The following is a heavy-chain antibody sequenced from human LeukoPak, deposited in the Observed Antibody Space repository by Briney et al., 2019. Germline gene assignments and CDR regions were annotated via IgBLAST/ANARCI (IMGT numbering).Heavy chain of an antibody. CDR1: GFTFSSYW. Sequence: GGSLRLSCAASGFTFSSYWMSWVRQAPGKGLEWVSYISSSSSTIYYADSVKGRFTISRDNAKNSLYLQMNSLRAEDTAVYYCARGLYRFDPWGQGTLVTVSS. V-gene: IGHV3-48*01. CDR3: ARGLYRFDP. D-gene: IGHD1-14*01. J-gene: IGHJ5*02. CDR2: ISSSSSTI.